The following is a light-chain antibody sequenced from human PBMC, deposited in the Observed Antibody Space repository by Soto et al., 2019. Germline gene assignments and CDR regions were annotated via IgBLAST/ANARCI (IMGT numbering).Light chain of an antibody. CDR3: RSYTSSSTLVV. V-gene: IGLV2-14*01. Sequence: QSALTQPASVSGSPGQSITISCTGTSSDVGGYNYVSWSQQHPGIAPKLMIYDVSNRPTGVSNRFSGSKSGNTASLALSGLQAEDEADYYCRSYTSSSTLVVFGGGTKLTVL. CDR2: DVS. J-gene: IGLJ2*01. CDR1: SSDVGGYNY.